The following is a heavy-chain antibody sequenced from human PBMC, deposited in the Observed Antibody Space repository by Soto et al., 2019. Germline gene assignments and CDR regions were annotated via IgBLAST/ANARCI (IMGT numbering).Heavy chain of an antibody. CDR3: ARSIARLNWFDP. Sequence: SETLSLTCAVYGGSFSGYYWSWIRQPPGKGLEWIGEINHSGSTNYNPSLKSRVTISVDTSKNQFSLKLSSVTAADTAVYYCARSIARLNWFDPWGQGTLVTVYS. CDR1: GGSFSGYY. D-gene: IGHD6-6*01. CDR2: INHSGST. J-gene: IGHJ5*02. V-gene: IGHV4-34*01.